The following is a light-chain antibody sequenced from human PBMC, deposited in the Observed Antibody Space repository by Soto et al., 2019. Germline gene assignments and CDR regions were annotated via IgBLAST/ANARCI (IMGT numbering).Light chain of an antibody. V-gene: IGLV1-51*01. J-gene: IGLJ2*01. Sequence: QAVVTQPPSVSAAPGQKVTISCSGSSSNIGNNYVSWYQHLPGTAPKLLIYDNNKRPSGIPDRFSDSKSGTSATLGITGLQTGDEADYYCGAWDSSLSAVVFGGGTKLTVL. CDR2: DNN. CDR1: SSNIGNNY. CDR3: GAWDSSLSAVV.